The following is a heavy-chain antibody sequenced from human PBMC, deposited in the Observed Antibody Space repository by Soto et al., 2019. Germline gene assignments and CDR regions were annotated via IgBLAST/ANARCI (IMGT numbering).Heavy chain of an antibody. V-gene: IGHV4-34*01. Sequence: SETLSLTCAVYGGSLSGYYWSWIRQPPGKGLEWIGEINHSGSTNYNPSLKSRVTLSVDTSKNQFSLKLSSVTAADTAVYYCARAAARLRWFDPWGQGTLVTVSS. J-gene: IGHJ5*02. CDR2: INHSGST. CDR3: ARAAARLRWFDP. CDR1: GGSLSGYY. D-gene: IGHD6-6*01.